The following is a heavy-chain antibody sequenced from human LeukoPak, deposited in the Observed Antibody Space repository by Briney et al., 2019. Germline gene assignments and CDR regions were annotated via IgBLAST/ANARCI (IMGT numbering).Heavy chain of an antibody. CDR1: GFTFSSYW. Sequence: GGSLRLSCAASGFTFSSYWMHRVRQAPGKGLVWVSRINPDGSSTTYADSVKGRFTMSRDNAANMLYLQMNSLGADDTAVYYCVRGIAGAANDHWGQGTLVTVSS. CDR3: VRGIAGAANDH. CDR2: INPDGSST. D-gene: IGHD6-19*01. J-gene: IGHJ4*02. V-gene: IGHV3-74*01.